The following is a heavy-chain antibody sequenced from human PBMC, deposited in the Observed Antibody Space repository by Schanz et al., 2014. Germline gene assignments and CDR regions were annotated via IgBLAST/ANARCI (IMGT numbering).Heavy chain of an antibody. D-gene: IGHD3-10*01. V-gene: IGHV3-33*01. CDR1: GLNFDYYG. J-gene: IGHJ4*02. Sequence: QVQLVESGGGVVQPGRSLRLSCATSGLNFDYYGMNWVRQAPGKGLEWVANIKQDGSEKYYVDSVKGRFTISRDNSKDTLYLQMSGLTPEDTAVYYCARGPIPIQGVPMDFWGQGTLVTVSS. CDR2: IKQDGSEK. CDR3: ARGPIPIQGVPMDF.